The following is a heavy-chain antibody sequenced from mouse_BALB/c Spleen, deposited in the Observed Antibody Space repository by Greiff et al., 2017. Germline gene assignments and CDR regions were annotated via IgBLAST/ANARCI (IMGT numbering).Heavy chain of an antibody. D-gene: IGHD2-1*01. J-gene: IGHJ3*01. CDR1: GYTFTEYI. Sequence: EVKLQESGPELVKPGASVKISCKTSGYTFTEYIMHWVKQSHGKSLEWIGGINPNNGGTSYNQKFKGKATLTVDKSSSTAYMELRSLTSEDSAVYYCARKGDYGNYAPAYWGQGTLVTVSA. CDR2: INPNNGGT. CDR3: ARKGDYGNYAPAY. V-gene: IGHV1-18*01.